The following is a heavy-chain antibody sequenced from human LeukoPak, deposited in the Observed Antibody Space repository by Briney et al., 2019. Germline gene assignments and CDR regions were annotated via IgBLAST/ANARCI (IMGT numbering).Heavy chain of an antibody. D-gene: IGHD5-12*01. CDR3: ASVDPGDY. CDR2: ISSSRCTI. V-gene: IGHV3-48*04. Sequence: GGSLTLSCAASGFTFSRYTMSWVRQPPGKGLEWVSYISSSRCTIYYPSLVKGRFTISNDNTKNSLYLQMNSLRAEDTAVYYCASVDPGDYWGEGTLVSVSS. J-gene: IGHJ4*02. CDR1: GFTFSRYT.